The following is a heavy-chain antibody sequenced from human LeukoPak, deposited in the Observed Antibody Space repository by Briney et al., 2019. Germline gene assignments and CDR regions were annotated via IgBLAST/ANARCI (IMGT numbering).Heavy chain of an antibody. CDR2: IFYSGNA. Sequence: SDTLSLTCAVSGYSISSTNFWGWIRQPPGKELEWIGYIFYSGNAYYNPSLKSRVTISVDTSKNHFSLKLNSVTTADTAVYYCARLRFLEWLSPFDSWGQGTLVTVSS. CDR1: GYSISSTNF. J-gene: IGHJ4*02. V-gene: IGHV4-28*01. D-gene: IGHD3-3*01. CDR3: ARLRFLEWLSPFDS.